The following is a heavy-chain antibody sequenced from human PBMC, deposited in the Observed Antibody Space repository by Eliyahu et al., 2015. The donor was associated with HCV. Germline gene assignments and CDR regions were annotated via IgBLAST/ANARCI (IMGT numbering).Heavy chain of an antibody. Sequence: EVQLVESGGGLVQPGGSLRLSCAASGFTFSSYWMSWVRQAPGKGLEWVANIKQDGSEKYYVDSVKGRFTISRDNAKNSLYLQMNSLRAEDTAVYYCARDSAVEYNWNYGGVDYWGQGTLVTVSS. J-gene: IGHJ4*02. CDR2: IKQDGSEK. CDR1: GFTFSSYW. D-gene: IGHD1-7*01. CDR3: ARDSAVEYNWNYGGVDY. V-gene: IGHV3-7*03.